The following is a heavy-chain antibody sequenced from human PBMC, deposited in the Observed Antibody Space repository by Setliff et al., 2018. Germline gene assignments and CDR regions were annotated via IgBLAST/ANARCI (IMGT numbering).Heavy chain of an antibody. CDR2: IYYSGST. D-gene: IGHD3-3*01. CDR1: GGSISSSSYY. Sequence: SETLSLTCTVSGGSISSSSYYWGWIRQPPGKGLEWIGSIYYSGSTYHNPSLKSRVTISVDTSKNQFSLKLSSVTAADTAVYYCARRSTYYNFWSGYYDYWGQGTLVTVSS. V-gene: IGHV4-39*07. J-gene: IGHJ4*02. CDR3: ARRSTYYNFWSGYYDY.